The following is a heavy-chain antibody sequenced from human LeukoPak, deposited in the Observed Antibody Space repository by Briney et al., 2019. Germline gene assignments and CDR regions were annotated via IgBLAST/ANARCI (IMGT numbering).Heavy chain of an antibody. V-gene: IGHV3-30*02. J-gene: IGHJ4*02. CDR2: IWYDGSNK. D-gene: IGHD3-16*01. Sequence: GGSLRLSCAASGFTFSNYGMHWVRQAPGKGLEWVAVIWYDGSNKYYAGSVKGRFTISRDNSKNTLYLQMNSLRAEDTAVYYCAKAKGVLGYWGQGTLVTVSS. CDR1: GFTFSNYG. CDR3: AKAKGVLGY.